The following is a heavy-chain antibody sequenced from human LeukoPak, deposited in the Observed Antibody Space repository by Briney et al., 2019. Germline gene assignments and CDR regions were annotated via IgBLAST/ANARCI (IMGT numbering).Heavy chain of an antibody. J-gene: IGHJ4*02. V-gene: IGHV3-23*01. CDR1: GFTFSSYA. Sequence: PGGSLRLSCAASGFTFSSYAMSWVRQAPGKGLEWVSAISGSGGSTYYADSVKGRFTISRDNSKNTLYLQMNSLRAEDTAVYYCAKVLFGELIPTWGYFDYWGQGTLVTVSS. CDR2: ISGSGGST. D-gene: IGHD3-10*01. CDR3: AKVLFGELIPTWGYFDY.